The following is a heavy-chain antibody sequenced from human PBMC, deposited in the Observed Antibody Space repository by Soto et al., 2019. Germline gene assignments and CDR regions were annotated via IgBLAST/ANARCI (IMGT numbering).Heavy chain of an antibody. V-gene: IGHV4-4*02. Sequence: QVQLQESGPGLVKPSGTLSLTCTVSGGSMSSSNWCNWVRQPPGKGLEWIGETHHSGRTNYNTSLKSRVTISVDKSKNHCSLKWSSVTAADPAVYSCARSEATVLDYWGQGTLVTVSS. D-gene: IGHD4-17*01. CDR2: THHSGRT. CDR1: GGSMSSSNW. CDR3: ARSEATVLDY. J-gene: IGHJ4*02.